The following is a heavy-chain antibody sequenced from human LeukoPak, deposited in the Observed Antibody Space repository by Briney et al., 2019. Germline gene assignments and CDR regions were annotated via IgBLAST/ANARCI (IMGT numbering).Heavy chain of an antibody. Sequence: GGSLRLSCAASGFTFSSYWMHWVRQAPGKGLMWVSRIKSDGSETSYADSVKGRFTISRDNARNTLYLHMNSLRPEDTAIYYCASERVFYGLDVWGQGTTVTVSS. CDR1: GFTFSSYW. J-gene: IGHJ6*02. CDR2: IKSDGSET. V-gene: IGHV3-74*01. CDR3: ASERVFYGLDV.